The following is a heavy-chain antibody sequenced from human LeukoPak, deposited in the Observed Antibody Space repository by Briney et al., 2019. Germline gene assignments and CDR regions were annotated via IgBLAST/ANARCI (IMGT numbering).Heavy chain of an antibody. CDR1: GFTFSSYS. CDR2: ISSSSSYI. Sequence: PGGSLRLSCAASGFTFSSYSMNWVRQAPGKGLEWVSSISSSSSYIYYADSVKGRFTISRDNAKNSLYLQMNRLRVDDTAVYYCARDPNGDYIGAFEILGQGTMVTVSS. J-gene: IGHJ3*02. V-gene: IGHV3-21*04. D-gene: IGHD4-17*01. CDR3: ARDPNGDYIGAFEI.